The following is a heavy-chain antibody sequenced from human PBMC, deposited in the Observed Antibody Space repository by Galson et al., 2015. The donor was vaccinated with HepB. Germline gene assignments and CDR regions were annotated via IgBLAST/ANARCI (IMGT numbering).Heavy chain of an antibody. D-gene: IGHD3-16*02. CDR3: VKGGMITFGGVIALDY. Sequence: SLRLSCAASGFTFSSYAMHWVRQAPGKGLEYVSAISSNGGSTYYADSVKGRFTISRDNSKNTLYLQMSSLRAEDTAVYYCVKGGMITFGGVIALDYWGQGTLVTVSS. V-gene: IGHV3-64D*06. J-gene: IGHJ4*02. CDR2: ISSNGGST. CDR1: GFTFSSYA.